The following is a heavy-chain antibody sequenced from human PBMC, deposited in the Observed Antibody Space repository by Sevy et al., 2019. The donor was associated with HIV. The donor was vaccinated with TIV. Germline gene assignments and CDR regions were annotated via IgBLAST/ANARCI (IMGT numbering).Heavy chain of an antibody. CDR3: ARGLGSSGILY. V-gene: IGHV1-18*04. Sequence: ASVKVSCKASGYRFTSYSITWVRQAPGQGLEWMGWSSGFNGSTNYAQKLQGRVTMSTDISTNTAYLDLRSLRSDDTAVYYCARGLGSSGILYWGQGTLVTVSS. CDR1: GYRFTSYS. J-gene: IGHJ4*02. D-gene: IGHD2-2*02. CDR2: SSGFNGST.